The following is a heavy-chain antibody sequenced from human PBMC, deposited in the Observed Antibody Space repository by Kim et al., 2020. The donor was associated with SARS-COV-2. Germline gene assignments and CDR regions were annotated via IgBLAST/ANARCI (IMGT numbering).Heavy chain of an antibody. CDR2: ISGSGGST. CDR1: GFTFSSYA. V-gene: IGHV3-23*01. J-gene: IGHJ6*02. D-gene: IGHD6-19*01. CDR3: AKGIIAVAVHYYYYGMDV. Sequence: GGSLRLSCAASGFTFSSYAMSWVRQAPGKGLEWVSAISGSGGSTYYADSVKGRFTISRDNSKNTLYLQMNSLRAEDTAVYYCAKGIIAVAVHYYYYGMDVWGQGTTVTVSS.